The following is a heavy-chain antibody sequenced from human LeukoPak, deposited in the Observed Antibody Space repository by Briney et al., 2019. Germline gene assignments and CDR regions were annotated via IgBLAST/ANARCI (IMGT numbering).Heavy chain of an antibody. CDR3: ARRNYHGSGSGDF. D-gene: IGHD3-10*01. J-gene: IGHJ4*02. CDR2: RWIDGSNK. CDR1: GCSFSNFG. Sequence: AGGSLRLSCAASGCSFSNFGIHWVRQPPGKGMGWVAIRWIDGSNKFYADSVKGRFTIPRTNSKNKLYLEMNSLRAEDTAVYYWARRNYHGSGSGDFWGRGTLVTVSS. V-gene: IGHV3-33*01.